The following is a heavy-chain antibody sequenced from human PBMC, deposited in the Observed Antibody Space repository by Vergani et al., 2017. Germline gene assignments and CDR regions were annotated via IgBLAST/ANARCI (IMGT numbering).Heavy chain of an antibody. D-gene: IGHD3-9*01. CDR3: ASVDFDWSIPPP. CDR1: GYTFTSYG. Sequence: QVQLVQSGAEVKKPGASVKVSCKASGYTFTSYGISWVRQAPGQGLEWMGWISAYNGNTNYAQKLQGRVTITADESTSTAYMELSSLRSEDTAVYYCASVDFDWSIPPPWGQGTLVTVSS. CDR2: ISAYNGNT. J-gene: IGHJ5*02. V-gene: IGHV1-18*01.